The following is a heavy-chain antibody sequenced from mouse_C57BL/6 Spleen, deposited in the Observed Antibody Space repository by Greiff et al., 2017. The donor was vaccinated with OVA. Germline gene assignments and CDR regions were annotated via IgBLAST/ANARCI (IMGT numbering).Heavy chain of an antibody. CDR1: GYAFSSYW. V-gene: IGHV1-80*01. J-gene: IGHJ4*01. D-gene: IGHD1-1*01. CDR2: IYPGDGDT. Sequence: QVQLQQSGAELVKPGASVKISCKASGYAFSSYWMNWVKQRPGKGLEWIGQIYPGDGDTNYNGKFKGKDTLTADKSSSTAYMQLSSLTSEDSAVYFCARTATVNYAMDYWGQGTSVTVSS. CDR3: ARTATVNYAMDY.